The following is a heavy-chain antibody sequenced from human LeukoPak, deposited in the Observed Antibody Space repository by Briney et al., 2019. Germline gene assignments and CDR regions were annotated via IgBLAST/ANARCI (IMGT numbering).Heavy chain of an antibody. CDR1: GGSFSGYY. CDR3: ARAYSSGWYSGGWFDP. Sequence: SETLSLTCAVYGGSFSGYYWSWIRQPPGKGLEWIGEINHSGSTNYNPSLKSRVTISVDTSKNQFSLRLSSVTAADTAVYYCARAYSSGWYSGGWFDPWGQGTLVTVSS. J-gene: IGHJ5*02. D-gene: IGHD6-19*01. V-gene: IGHV4-34*01. CDR2: INHSGST.